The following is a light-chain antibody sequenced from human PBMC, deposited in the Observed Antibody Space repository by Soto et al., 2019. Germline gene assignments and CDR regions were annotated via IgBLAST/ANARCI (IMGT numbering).Light chain of an antibody. CDR2: AAS. CDR1: QSVSSS. CDR3: QHYGSSRWT. J-gene: IGKJ1*01. Sequence: EIVLTQSPDTLSLSPGERASLSCRASQSVSSSLAWYQQKPGQAPRLLISAASARVTGTPDRFSGGGTGTDFTLTISRLEPEDFAAYYCQHYGSSRWTFGQGTKVEI. V-gene: IGKV3-20*01.